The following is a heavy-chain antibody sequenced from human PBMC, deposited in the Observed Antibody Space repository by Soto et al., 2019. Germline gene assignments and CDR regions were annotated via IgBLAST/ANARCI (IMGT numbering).Heavy chain of an antibody. V-gene: IGHV3-15*07. Sequence: GGSLRLSCAASGFPFNISWINWVRQVPGKGLEWVGRVKSKADGGSGDYAAPVKGRFVVSRDDSKDIVYLQMNSLKIEDTGVYYCTTDSRTTLPEIRFDYWGHGTQVTVSS. CDR2: VKSKADGGSG. J-gene: IGHJ4*01. CDR3: TTDSRTTLPEIRFDY. D-gene: IGHD1-26*01. CDR1: GFPFNISW.